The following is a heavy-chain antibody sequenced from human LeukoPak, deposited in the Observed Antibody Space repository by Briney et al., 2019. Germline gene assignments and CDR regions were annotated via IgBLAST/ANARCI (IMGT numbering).Heavy chain of an antibody. CDR3: ARAMTTVTTPYLDY. Sequence: RPGGSLRLSCAASGFTFSSYWMSWVRQAPGKGLEWVANIKQDGSEKYYVDSVKGRFTISRDNAKNSLYLQMNSLRAEDTAVYYCARAMTTVTTPYLDYWGQGTLVTVSS. V-gene: IGHV3-7*01. CDR1: GFTFSSYW. CDR2: IKQDGSEK. D-gene: IGHD4-17*01. J-gene: IGHJ4*02.